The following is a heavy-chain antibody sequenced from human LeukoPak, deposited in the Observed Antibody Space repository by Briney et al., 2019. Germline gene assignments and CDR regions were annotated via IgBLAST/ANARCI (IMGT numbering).Heavy chain of an antibody. V-gene: IGHV3-48*01. CDR3: ASLLPDDAFDI. Sequence: GGSLRLSCAASGFTFSSYSMNWVRQAPGRGLEWVSYISSSSTIYYADSVKGRFTISRDNAKNSLYLQMNSLRAEDTAVYYCASLLPDDAFDIWGQGTMVTVSS. CDR1: GFTFSSYS. D-gene: IGHD1-26*01. J-gene: IGHJ3*02. CDR2: ISSSSTI.